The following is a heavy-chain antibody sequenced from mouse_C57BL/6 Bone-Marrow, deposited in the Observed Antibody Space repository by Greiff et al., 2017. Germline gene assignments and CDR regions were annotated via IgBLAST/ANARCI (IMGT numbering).Heavy chain of an antibody. CDR2: IYPRSGNT. CDR3: ARLFAY. Sequence: QVQLQQPGAELARPGASVKLSCKASGYTFTSYGISWVKQRTGQGLEWIGEIYPRSGNTYYNEKFKGEATLTADKSSSTAYMELRSLTSEDSAVYFCARLFAYWGQGTLVTVSA. J-gene: IGHJ3*01. V-gene: IGHV1-81*01. CDR1: GYTFTSYG.